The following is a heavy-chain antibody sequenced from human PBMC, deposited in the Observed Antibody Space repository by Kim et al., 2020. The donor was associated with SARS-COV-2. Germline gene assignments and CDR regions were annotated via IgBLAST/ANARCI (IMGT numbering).Heavy chain of an antibody. CDR3: ESTSGAVARPYNWFDP. D-gene: IGHD6-19*01. Sequence: SVKVSCKASGGTFSSYAISWVRQAPGQGLEWMGGIIPIFGTANYAQKFQGRVTITADESTSTAYMELSSLRSEDKAVYYCESTSGAVARPYNWFDPWGQGTLVTVSS. CDR1: GGTFSSYA. V-gene: IGHV1-69*13. J-gene: IGHJ5*02. CDR2: IIPIFGTA.